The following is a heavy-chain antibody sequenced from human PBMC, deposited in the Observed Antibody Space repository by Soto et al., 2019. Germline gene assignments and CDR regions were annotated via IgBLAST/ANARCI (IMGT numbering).Heavy chain of an antibody. J-gene: IGHJ4*02. CDR1: GFTFRTYN. Sequence: EVELVESGGGLVKPGGSLKLSCAASGFTFRTYNMIWVRQAPGKGLEWVSSISAGSSNIYYAPSVKGRFTISRDNAKNLLYLQINSLRAEDKAVYYWARQYPSSSRHVDHWGQGTLVIVSS. V-gene: IGHV3-21*01. D-gene: IGHD6-6*01. CDR2: ISAGSSNI. CDR3: ARQYPSSSRHVDH.